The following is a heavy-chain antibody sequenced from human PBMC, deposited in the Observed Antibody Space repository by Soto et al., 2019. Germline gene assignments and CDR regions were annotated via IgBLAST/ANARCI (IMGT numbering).Heavy chain of an antibody. J-gene: IGHJ5*02. CDR1: GFTLSDHY. Sequence: PGRSLRLSCAGSGFTLSDHYIDWVLQAAGKRLAWVGRSRDKAQGYSTAYYADSVRGRFTISRDSAKNSLFLHMNSLRGEDTAVYYCARGGLALPFSGSPWFDPWGHGTLVTVSS. CDR2: SRDKAQGYST. V-gene: IGHV3-72*01. CDR3: ARGGLALPFSGSPWFDP. D-gene: IGHD3-10*01.